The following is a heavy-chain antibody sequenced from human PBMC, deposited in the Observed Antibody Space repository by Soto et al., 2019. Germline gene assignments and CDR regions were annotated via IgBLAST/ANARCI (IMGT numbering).Heavy chain of an antibody. V-gene: IGHV5-10-1*01. CDR3: ARHGGGGGYYYYGMDV. J-gene: IGHJ6*02. CDR2: IDPSDSYT. D-gene: IGHD3-10*01. Sequence: PGESLKISCKGSGYSFTSYWISWVRQMPGKGLEWMGRIDPSDSYTNYSPSFQGHVTISADKSISTAYLQWSSLKASDTAMYYCARHGGGGGYYYYGMDVWRQGTTVTVSS. CDR1: GYSFTSYW.